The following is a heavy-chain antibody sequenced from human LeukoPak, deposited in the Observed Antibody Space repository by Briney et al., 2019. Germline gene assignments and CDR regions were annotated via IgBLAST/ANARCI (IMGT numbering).Heavy chain of an antibody. CDR2: ISDRGGTT. Sequence: GGSLRLSCAASGFTFNNYAMSWVRQAPGKGLEWVSLISDRGGTTYYADSVKGRFTISRDNSRNTLYLQMNSPRVEDTAIYYCAKDARSVYSSSWYYFDSWGQGTLVTVSS. CDR3: AKDARSVYSSSWYYFDS. J-gene: IGHJ4*02. CDR1: GFTFNNYA. D-gene: IGHD6-13*01. V-gene: IGHV3-23*01.